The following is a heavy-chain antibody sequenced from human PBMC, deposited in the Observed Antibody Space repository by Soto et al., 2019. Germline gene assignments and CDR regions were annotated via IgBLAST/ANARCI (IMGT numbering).Heavy chain of an antibody. V-gene: IGHV1-3*01. D-gene: IGHD6-6*01. CDR3: ARGGGAISSSSVYYYYGMDV. CDR1: GYTFTSYA. Sequence: ASVKVSCKASGYTFTSYAMHWVRQAPGQRLEWMGWINAGNGNTKYSQKFQGRVTIIRDTSASTAYMELSSLRSEDTAVYYCARGGGAISSSSVYYYYGMDVWGQGTTVTVSS. CDR2: INAGNGNT. J-gene: IGHJ6*02.